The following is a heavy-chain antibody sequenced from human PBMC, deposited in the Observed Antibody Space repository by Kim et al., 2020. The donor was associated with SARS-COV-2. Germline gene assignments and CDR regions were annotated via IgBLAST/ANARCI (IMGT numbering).Heavy chain of an antibody. Sequence: SETLSLTCAVYGGSFSGYYWSWIRQPPGKGLEWIGEINHSGSTNYNPSLKSRVTISVDTSKNQFSLKLSSVTAADTAVYYCARGIRFLEWLDPFFLTPYFDYWGQGTLVTVSS. CDR1: GGSFSGYY. J-gene: IGHJ4*02. V-gene: IGHV4-34*01. CDR2: INHSGST. CDR3: ARGIRFLEWLDPFFLTPYFDY. D-gene: IGHD3-3*01.